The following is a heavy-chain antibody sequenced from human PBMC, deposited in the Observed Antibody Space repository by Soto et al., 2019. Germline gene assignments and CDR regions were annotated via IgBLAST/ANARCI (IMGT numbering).Heavy chain of an antibody. CDR1: GFTFSSYG. CDR2: ISSSSSHI. D-gene: IGHD3-3*01. J-gene: IGHJ6*02. Sequence: GGSLRLSCVASGFTFSSYGMTWVRQAPGKGLEWVSSISSSSSHINNVDSVKGRFTISRDNAKNSLYLQMNSLRAEDTALYYRARVPPRNDFWSGYSYGMDVWGQGTTVTVSS. V-gene: IGHV3-21*06. CDR3: ARVPPRNDFWSGYSYGMDV.